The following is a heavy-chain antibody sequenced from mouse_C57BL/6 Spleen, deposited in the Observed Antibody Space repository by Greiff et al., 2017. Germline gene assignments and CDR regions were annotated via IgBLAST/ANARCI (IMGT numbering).Heavy chain of an antibody. J-gene: IGHJ2*01. Sequence: EVQLQQSGPELVKPGASVKISCKASGYTFTDYNMDWVKQSPGKSLEWIGDINPNDGGTIYNQKFKGKATLTVDKSSSTAYMELRSLTSEDAAVYYCAREIDGYDRGYYFGGRGQGATLTVAS. CDR2: INPNDGGT. V-gene: IGHV1-18*01. CDR3: AREIDGYDRGYYFGG. CDR1: GYTFTDYN. D-gene: IGHD2-2*01.